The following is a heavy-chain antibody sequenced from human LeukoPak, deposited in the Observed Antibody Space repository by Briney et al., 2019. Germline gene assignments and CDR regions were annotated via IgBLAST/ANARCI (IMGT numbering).Heavy chain of an antibody. CDR3: AREVYCRSTSCYGSWFDP. D-gene: IGHD2-2*01. Sequence: GGSLRLSCAASGFTFSSDEMNSVRQAPGKGLELVSYISSSGSTIHYADSVKGRFPISSDNAKNSLYLQMNSLRAEDTAVYYCAREVYCRSTSCYGSWFDPWGQGTLVTVSS. CDR1: GFTFSSDE. CDR2: ISSSGSTI. J-gene: IGHJ5*02. V-gene: IGHV3-48*03.